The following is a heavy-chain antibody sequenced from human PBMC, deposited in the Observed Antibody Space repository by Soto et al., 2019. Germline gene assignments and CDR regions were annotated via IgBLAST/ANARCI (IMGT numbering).Heavy chain of an antibody. V-gene: IGHV3-23*01. CDR1: GFTFSTYA. Sequence: GGSLRLSCAASGFTFSTYALSWVRQAPGKGLEWVSAISANGQGIYYADSVRGRFTISRDNSKNTIFLHVDSLRAEDTAVYYGAKDRNYPRDQFHYWGQGTLVTVSS. CDR2: ISANGQGI. J-gene: IGHJ4*02. D-gene: IGHD1-7*01. CDR3: AKDRNYPRDQFHY.